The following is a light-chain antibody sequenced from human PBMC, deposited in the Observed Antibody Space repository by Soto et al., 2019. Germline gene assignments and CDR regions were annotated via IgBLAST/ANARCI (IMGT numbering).Light chain of an antibody. J-gene: IGKJ3*01. CDR3: RHRIKLPPRVS. CDR2: DAS. Sequence: EVVLTQSPATLSLSPGERATLSCRASQSISSYLAWFQQKPGQAPRLLIYDASNRAAGIPARFSGSGSVTDFTLTISSLEPEEFAVSSSRHRIKLPPRVSFGPGTTVHIK. CDR1: QSISSY. V-gene: IGKV3-11*01.